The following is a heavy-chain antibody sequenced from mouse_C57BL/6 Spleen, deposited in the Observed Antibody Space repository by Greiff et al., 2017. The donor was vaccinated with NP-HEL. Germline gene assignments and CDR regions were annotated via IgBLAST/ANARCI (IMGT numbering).Heavy chain of an antibody. CDR3: ASPLSFAY. D-gene: IGHD2-3*01. J-gene: IGHJ3*01. CDR2: ISYDGSN. Sequence: DVQLQESGPGLVKPSQSLSLTCSVTGYSITSGYYWNWIRQFPGNKLEWMGYISYDGSNNYNPSLKNRISITRDTSKNQFFLKLNSVTTEDTATYYCASPLSFAYWGQGTLVTVSA. V-gene: IGHV3-6*01. CDR1: GYSITSGYY.